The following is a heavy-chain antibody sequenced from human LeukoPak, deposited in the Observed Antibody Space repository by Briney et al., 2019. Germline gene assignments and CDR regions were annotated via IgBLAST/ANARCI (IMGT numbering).Heavy chain of an antibody. CDR3: ARDASRDYFDY. CDR1: GGTFSSYA. J-gene: IGHJ4*02. D-gene: IGHD3-10*01. Sequence: ASVKVSCKASGGTFSSYAISWVRQAPGQGLDWMGWINPNSGGTNYAQKFQGRVTMTRDTSISTAYMELSRLRSDDTAVYYCARDASRDYFDYWGQGTLVTVSS. CDR2: INPNSGGT. V-gene: IGHV1-2*02.